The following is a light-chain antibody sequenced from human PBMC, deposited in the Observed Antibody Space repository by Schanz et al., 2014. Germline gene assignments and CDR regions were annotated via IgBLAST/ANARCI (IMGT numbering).Light chain of an antibody. Sequence: EIVLTQSPATLSLSPGERATLTCRASENVDGYLAWYQQKPGQAPRLLIYDASNRAPGIPARFSGSGSGTDFSLSISSLEPEDFAVYYCQQRRDWPLTFGGGTNVEIK. V-gene: IGKV3-11*01. CDR3: QQRRDWPLT. J-gene: IGKJ4*01. CDR2: DAS. CDR1: ENVDGY.